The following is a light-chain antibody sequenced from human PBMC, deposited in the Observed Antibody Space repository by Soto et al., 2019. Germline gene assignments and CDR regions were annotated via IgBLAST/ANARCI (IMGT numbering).Light chain of an antibody. V-gene: IGLV2-11*01. J-gene: IGLJ1*01. CDR3: CSYTSSANYV. CDR1: SSDVGSYDY. Sequence: QSALIQPPTVSGSPGQSVTISCTGTSSDVGSYDYVSWYQQHPGTVPKPMIYNVTTQPSGVPDRFSGSRSGNSASMTISGLQAEDEADYSCCSYTSSANYVFETGTKVTVL. CDR2: NVT.